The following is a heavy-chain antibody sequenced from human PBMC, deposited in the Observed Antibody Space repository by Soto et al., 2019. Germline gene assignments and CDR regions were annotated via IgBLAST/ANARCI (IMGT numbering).Heavy chain of an antibody. CDR2: INHRGST. Sequence: QVHLQQWGAGLLKPSETLSLTCAVYGESFLGYYWTWIRQPPGKGLEWIGEINHRGSTNSNPSLKSRLSVSIDTSKNQFSPKLTSVTDADKSVYYCARTDIVTTIGFDPWGQGTLLTVSS. D-gene: IGHD5-12*01. CDR1: GESFLGYY. V-gene: IGHV4-34*02. J-gene: IGHJ5*02. CDR3: ARTDIVTTIGFDP.